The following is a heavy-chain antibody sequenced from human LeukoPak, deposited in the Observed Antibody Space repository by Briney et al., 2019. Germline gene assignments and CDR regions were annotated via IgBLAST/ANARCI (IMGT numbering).Heavy chain of an antibody. J-gene: IGHJ4*02. CDR3: ARDDYVWGSYFFDY. CDR2: ISAYNGNT. CDR1: GYTFTSYG. V-gene: IGHV1-18*04. Sequence: ASVKVSCKASGYTFTSYGISWVRQAPGQGLEWMGWISAYNGNTNYAQKLQGRVTMTTDTSTSTAYMELRSLRSDVTAVYYCARDDYVWGSYFFDYWGQGTLVTVSS. D-gene: IGHD3-16*01.